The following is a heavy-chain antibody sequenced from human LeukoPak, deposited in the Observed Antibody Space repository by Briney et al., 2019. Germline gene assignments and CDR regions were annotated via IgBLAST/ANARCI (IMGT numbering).Heavy chain of an antibody. CDR3: ARDRDYMDV. CDR2: ISAGSTV. J-gene: IGHJ6*03. Sequence: GGSLRLSCAASGFTFYSYGMNWVRQAPGKGLEWISYISAGSTVYYADSVKGRFTISRDNGKNSLYLQMNSLRVDDTAVYYCARDRDYMDVWGKGTTVTVSS. CDR1: GFTFYSYG. D-gene: IGHD3-10*01. V-gene: IGHV3-48*01.